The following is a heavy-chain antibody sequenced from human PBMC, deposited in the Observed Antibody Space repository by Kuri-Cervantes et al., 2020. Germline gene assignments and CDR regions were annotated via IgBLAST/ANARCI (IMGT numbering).Heavy chain of an antibody. CDR1: GFTFSSYS. CDR2: IGFDGHNE. CDR3: ASIYGYSTGEGGF. V-gene: IGHV3-33*08. Sequence: GESLKISCAASGFTFSSYSMNWVRQAPGKGLEWVAVIGFDGHNEDYADSVRGRFTISRDNSKSTLYLQMNSLRAEDTAVYYCASIYGYSTGEGGFWGQGTLVTVSS. D-gene: IGHD6-19*01. J-gene: IGHJ4*02.